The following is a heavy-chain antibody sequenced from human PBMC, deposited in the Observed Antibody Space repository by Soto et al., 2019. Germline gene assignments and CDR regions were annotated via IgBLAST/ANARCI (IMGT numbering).Heavy chain of an antibody. D-gene: IGHD3-10*01. CDR1: GYTFTSYA. J-gene: IGHJ4*02. CDR2: INAGNGNT. V-gene: IGHV1-3*01. CDR3: ARARLLWFGEFS. Sequence: ASVKVSCKASGYTFTSYAMHWVRQAPGQRLEWMGWINAGNGNTKYSQKFQGRVTITRDTSASTAYMELSSLRSEDTAVYYCARARLLWFGEFSWGQGTLVTVSS.